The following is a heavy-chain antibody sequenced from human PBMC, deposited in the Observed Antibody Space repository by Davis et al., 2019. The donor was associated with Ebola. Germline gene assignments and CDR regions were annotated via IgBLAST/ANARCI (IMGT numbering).Heavy chain of an antibody. Sequence: ASVKVSCKASGYTFTGYYMHWVRQAPGQGLEWVGRINPNTGDTNYAQKFQGRVTMTRDTSISAAYMELTSLRSDDTAVYYCARDRGCRSMGFDYWGQGTLVTVSS. CDR1: GYTFTGYY. D-gene: IGHD2-2*01. CDR3: ARDRGCRSMGFDY. CDR2: INPNTGDT. J-gene: IGHJ4*02. V-gene: IGHV1-2*06.